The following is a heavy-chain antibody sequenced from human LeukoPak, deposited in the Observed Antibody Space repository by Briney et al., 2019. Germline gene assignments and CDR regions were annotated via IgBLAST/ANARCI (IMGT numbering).Heavy chain of an antibody. CDR3: ARLATYYYYGMDV. Sequence: AGSLRLSCAASGFTVSSKYMSWVRQAPGKGMEWVSVIYSGGSTYYADSVKGRFTISRDNSKNTLYLQRNSLRAEDTAVYYCARLATYYYYGMDVWGQGTTVTVSS. J-gene: IGHJ6*02. V-gene: IGHV3-53*01. CDR1: GFTVSSKY. CDR2: IYSGGST. D-gene: IGHD2-15*01.